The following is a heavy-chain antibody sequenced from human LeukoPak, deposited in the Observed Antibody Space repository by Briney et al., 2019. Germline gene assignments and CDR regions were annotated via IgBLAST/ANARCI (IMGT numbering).Heavy chain of an antibody. V-gene: IGHV3-7*01. CDR1: GFTFSSYW. J-gene: IGHJ4*02. CDR2: IKQDGSEK. CDR3: ARSNDHRSGYLFDY. D-gene: IGHD3-3*01. Sequence: GGSLRLSCAASGFTFSSYWMSWVRQAPGKGLEWVANIKQDGSEKYFVDSVEGRFAISRDNAKNSLYLQMNSLRAEDTAVYYCARSNDHRSGYLFDYWGQGILVTVSS.